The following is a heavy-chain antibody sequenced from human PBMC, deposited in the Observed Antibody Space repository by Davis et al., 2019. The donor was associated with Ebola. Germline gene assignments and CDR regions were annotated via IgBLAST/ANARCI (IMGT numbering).Heavy chain of an antibody. D-gene: IGHD6-19*01. CDR3: AGRRGAVAGTGFDY. V-gene: IGHV3-23*01. J-gene: IGHJ4*02. CDR1: GLTFSTYA. Sequence: PGGSLRLSCETSGLTFSTYAMIWVRQAPGRGLEWVSSISGSGGNTYYTDSVKGRFTISRDNSMNTLFLQMNSLRVEDTALYYCAGRRGAVAGTGFDYWGQGTLVTVSS. CDR2: ISGSGGNT.